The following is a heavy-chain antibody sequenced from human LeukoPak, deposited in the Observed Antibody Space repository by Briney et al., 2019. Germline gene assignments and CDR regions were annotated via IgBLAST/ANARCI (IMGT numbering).Heavy chain of an antibody. CDR3: TRSGYCSGASCYGEGIDY. CDR1: GYTFTGYY. D-gene: IGHD2-2*01. V-gene: IGHV1-18*04. CDR2: INGYNGNT. Sequence: ASVKVSCKASGYTFTGYYMHWVRQAPGQGLEWMGWINGYNGNTAYAQMLAGRFTMTTDTSTTTAYMELRGLRSDDTAVYYCTRSGYCSGASCYGEGIDYWGQGTLVTVSS. J-gene: IGHJ4*02.